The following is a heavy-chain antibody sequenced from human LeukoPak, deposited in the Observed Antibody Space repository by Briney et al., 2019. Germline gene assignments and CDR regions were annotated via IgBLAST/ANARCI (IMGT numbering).Heavy chain of an antibody. J-gene: IGHJ4*02. V-gene: IGHV1-69*05. CDR3: ARDGEAYCSGGSCYASY. CDR2: IIPIFGTT. Sequence: ASVKVSCKASGGTFISYAISWVRQAPGQGLEWVGRIIPIFGTTNYAQKLQGRVTITTDTSTSTAYMELSSLRPEDTAVYYCARDGEAYCSGGSCYASYWGQGTLVTVSS. CDR1: GGTFISYA. D-gene: IGHD2-15*01.